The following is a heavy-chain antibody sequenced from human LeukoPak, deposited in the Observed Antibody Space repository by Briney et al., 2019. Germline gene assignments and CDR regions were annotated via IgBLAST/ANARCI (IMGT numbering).Heavy chain of an antibody. CDR2: IYNSGNT. CDR3: ARDPDSSSWGYAFDI. CDR1: GGSISSYY. J-gene: IGHJ3*02. V-gene: IGHV4-4*07. Sequence: PSETLSLTCTVSGGSISSYYWSWIRQPAGKGLGWIGRIYNSGNTNYNPSLKSRVTMSVDTSKNQFSLKLSSVTAADTAMYYCARDPDSSSWGYAFDIWGQGTMVTVSP. D-gene: IGHD6-13*01.